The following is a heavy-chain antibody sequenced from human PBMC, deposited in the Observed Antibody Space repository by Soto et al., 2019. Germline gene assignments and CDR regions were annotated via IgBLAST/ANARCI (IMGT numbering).Heavy chain of an antibody. J-gene: IGHJ4*02. CDR3: AHRSIGPCFDY. CDR2: IYWDDDK. CDR1: GFSLSTSGVG. V-gene: IGHV2-5*02. Sequence: QITLKESGPTLVKPTQTLTLTCTFSGFSLSTSGVGVGWIRQPPGKALEWLALIYWDDDKRYSPSLKSRLTITKDPPKNQVVLTMTNMDPVDTATYYCAHRSIGPCFDYWGQGTLVTVSS.